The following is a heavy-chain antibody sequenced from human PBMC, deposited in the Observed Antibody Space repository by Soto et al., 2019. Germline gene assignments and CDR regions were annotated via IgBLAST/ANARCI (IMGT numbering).Heavy chain of an antibody. J-gene: IGHJ3*02. CDR3: ARGTAAGIGGHDAFDI. CDR1: GFTVSNNY. CDR2: IYNDGRT. Sequence: EVQLVESGGDLVQPGGSLRLSCAASGFTVSNNYMNWVRQAPGKGLEWVSLIYNDGRTWYADSVEGRFTISRDNSRNTLYLQMNRLKGEDTAVYYCARGTAAGIGGHDAFDIWGQGTRVTVSS. V-gene: IGHV3-66*01. D-gene: IGHD6-13*01.